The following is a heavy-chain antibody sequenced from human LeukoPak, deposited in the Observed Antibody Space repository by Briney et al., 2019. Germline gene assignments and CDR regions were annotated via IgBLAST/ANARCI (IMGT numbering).Heavy chain of an antibody. CDR2: INPNSGGT. Sequence: ASVKVSCKASGYTFTGYYMHWVRQAPGQGLEWMGWINPNSGGTNYAQKFQGRVTMTRDTSISTAYMELSRLRSDDTAVYYCARYHVRVGAPRAMYYFDYWGQGTLVTVSS. J-gene: IGHJ4*02. V-gene: IGHV1-2*02. CDR3: ARYHVRVGAPRAMYYFDY. D-gene: IGHD1-26*01. CDR1: GYTFTGYY.